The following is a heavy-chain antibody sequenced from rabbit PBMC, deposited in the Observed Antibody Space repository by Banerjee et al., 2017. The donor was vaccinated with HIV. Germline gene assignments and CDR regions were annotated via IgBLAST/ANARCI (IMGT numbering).Heavy chain of an antibody. Sequence: QLVESGGGLVQPGESLKLSCKASGFDFSSYYMSWVRQAPGKGLEWIGYIDPVFGSTDYASWVNGRFTISSHNAQNTLYLQLNSLTAADTATYFCVREFEASSSGYYQYYFNLWGPGTLVT. J-gene: IGHJ4*01. CDR2: IDPVFGST. V-gene: IGHV1S7*01. CDR3: VREFEASSSGYYQYYFNL. D-gene: IGHD1-1*01. CDR1: GFDFSSYY.